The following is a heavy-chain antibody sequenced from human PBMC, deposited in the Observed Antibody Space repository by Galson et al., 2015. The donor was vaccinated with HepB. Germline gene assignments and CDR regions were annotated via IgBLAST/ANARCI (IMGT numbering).Heavy chain of an antibody. J-gene: IGHJ4*02. CDR3: ARDLGGRKVGVLEDY. D-gene: IGHD3-10*01. CDR2: INTQSGDT. CDR1: GYTFTAYG. Sequence: SVKVSCKASGYTFTAYGISWVRQAPGQGLEWMGWINTQSGDTKYAQKLQGRVTMTTDTSTGTAYMQLRSPRSDDTAVFYCARDLGGRKVGVLEDYWGQGTLVTVSS. V-gene: IGHV1-18*01.